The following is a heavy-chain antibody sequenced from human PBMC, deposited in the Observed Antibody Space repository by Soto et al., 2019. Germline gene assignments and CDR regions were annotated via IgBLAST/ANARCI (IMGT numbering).Heavy chain of an antibody. D-gene: IGHD6-6*01. CDR1: GFTFSDHY. J-gene: IGHJ4*02. V-gene: IGHV3-72*01. Sequence: AGGSLRLSCVASGFTFSDHYMDWVRQAPGKGLEWIARITNKVDSYATEYAASVKGRFTISRDDSKNSLYLHMNTLETEDTAVYYCAGFRARLGYWGQGTLVTVSS. CDR2: ITNKVDSYAT. CDR3: AGFRARLGY.